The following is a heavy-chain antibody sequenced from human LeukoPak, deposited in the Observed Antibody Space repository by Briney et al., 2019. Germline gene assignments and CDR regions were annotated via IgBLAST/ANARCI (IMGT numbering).Heavy chain of an antibody. CDR1: GDSITTSSNY. Sequence: PSETLSLTCTVSGDSITTSSNYWGWLRHLPGKALEWIGSVYRSGSSYYNPSLKSRVTISVDTSKNQFTLNLTSVTAADTAVYHCARRGTSGWAYYFDFWGPGSLLTVSS. CDR3: ARRGTSGWAYYFDF. D-gene: IGHD6-19*01. J-gene: IGHJ4*02. CDR2: VYRSGSS. V-gene: IGHV4-39*01.